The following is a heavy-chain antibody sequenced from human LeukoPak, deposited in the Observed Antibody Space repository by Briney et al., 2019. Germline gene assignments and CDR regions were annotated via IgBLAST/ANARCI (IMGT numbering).Heavy chain of an antibody. CDR1: GFTFSSYN. CDR3: AREGSDAFDI. V-gene: IGHV3-21*01. J-gene: IGHJ3*02. Sequence: PGGSLRLSCAASGFTFSSYNINWVRQAPGKGLEWVSSISSGSTYIYYADSVKGRFTISRDNAKNSLYLQMNSLRAEDTAVYYCAREGSDAFDIWGRGTMVTVSP. CDR2: ISSGSTYI.